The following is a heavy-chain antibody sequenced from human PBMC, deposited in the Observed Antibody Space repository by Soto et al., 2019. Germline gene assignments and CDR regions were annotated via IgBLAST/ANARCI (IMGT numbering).Heavy chain of an antibody. Sequence: SETLSLTCTVSGGSISSYYWSWIRQPPGKGLEWIGYIYYSGSTNYNPSLKSRVTISVDTSKNQFSLKLSSVTAADTAVYYCARERYSSGWYVGFDYWGQGTLVTVSS. D-gene: IGHD6-19*01. V-gene: IGHV4-59*01. CDR2: IYYSGST. CDR3: ARERYSSGWYVGFDY. J-gene: IGHJ4*02. CDR1: GGSISSYY.